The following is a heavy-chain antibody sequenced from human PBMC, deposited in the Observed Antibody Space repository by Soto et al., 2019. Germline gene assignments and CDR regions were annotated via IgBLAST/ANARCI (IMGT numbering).Heavy chain of an antibody. CDR3: ARDKGDYYDSSGWVDY. CDR2: ISAYNGNT. J-gene: IGHJ4*02. CDR1: GYTFTSYG. D-gene: IGHD3-22*01. V-gene: IGHV1-18*04. Sequence: ASVKVSCKASGYTFTSYGISWVRQAPGQGLEWMGWISAYNGNTNYAQKLQGRVTMTTDTSTSTAYMELRSLRSDGTAVYYCARDKGDYYDSSGWVDYWGQGTLVTVSS.